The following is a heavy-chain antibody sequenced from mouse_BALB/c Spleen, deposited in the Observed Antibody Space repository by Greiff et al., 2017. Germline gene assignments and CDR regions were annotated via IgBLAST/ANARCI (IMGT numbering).Heavy chain of an antibody. CDR1: GYTFTDYN. Sequence: EVQLQQSGPELVKPGASVKIPCKASGYTFTDYNMDWVKQSHGKSLEWIGDINPNNGGTIYNQKFKGKATLTVDKSSSTAYMERRSLTSEDTAVYYCARGRHDFAYWGQGTLVTVSA. CDR3: ARGRHDFAY. CDR2: INPNNGGT. D-gene: IGHD6-1*01. J-gene: IGHJ3*01. V-gene: IGHV1-18*01.